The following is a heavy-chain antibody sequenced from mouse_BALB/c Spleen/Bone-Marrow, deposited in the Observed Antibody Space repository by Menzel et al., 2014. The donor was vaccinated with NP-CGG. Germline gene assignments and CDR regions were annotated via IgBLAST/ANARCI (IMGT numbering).Heavy chain of an antibody. Sequence: EVQPQQSGAELVKPGASVKLSCTASGFNIKDTYMHWVKQRPEQGLEWIGRIDPANGNTKYDPKFQGKATITADTSSNTAYLQLSSLTSEDTAVHYCASYYYGSSGFAYWGQGTLVTVSA. CDR2: IDPANGNT. D-gene: IGHD1-1*01. CDR1: GFNIKDTY. J-gene: IGHJ3*01. V-gene: IGHV14-3*02. CDR3: ASYYYGSSGFAY.